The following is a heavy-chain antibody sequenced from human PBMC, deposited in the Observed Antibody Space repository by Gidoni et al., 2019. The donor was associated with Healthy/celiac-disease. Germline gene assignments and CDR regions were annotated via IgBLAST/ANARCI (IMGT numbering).Heavy chain of an antibody. V-gene: IGHV3-49*05. D-gene: IGHD6-19*01. CDR2: IRSKAYGGTT. CDR1: GFTFGDYA. CDR3: TRDRIAVAGEFDY. J-gene: IGHJ4*02. Sequence: EVQLVESGGGLVKPGRALRLDCPAYGFTFGDYAMSWFRQAPGKGLEWVGFIRSKAYGGTTEYAASVKGRFTISRDDSKSSAYLQMNSLNTEDTAVYYCTRDRIAVAGEFDYWGQGTLVTVSS.